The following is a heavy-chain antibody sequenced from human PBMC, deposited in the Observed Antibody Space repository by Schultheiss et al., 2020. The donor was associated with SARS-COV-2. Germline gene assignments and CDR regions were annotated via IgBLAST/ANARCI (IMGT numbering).Heavy chain of an antibody. Sequence: GESLKISCAASGFTSSTYAMSWVRQAPGKGLERVSVMSCDGGRKFYTDSVKGRFTISRDNSKNTLYLQMNSLRAEDTAVYYCARDRFSRGYYGMDVWGQGTTVTVSS. D-gene: IGHD5-24*01. CDR3: ARDRFSRGYYGMDV. J-gene: IGHJ6*02. CDR1: GFTSSTYA. CDR2: MSCDGGRK. V-gene: IGHV3-30*04.